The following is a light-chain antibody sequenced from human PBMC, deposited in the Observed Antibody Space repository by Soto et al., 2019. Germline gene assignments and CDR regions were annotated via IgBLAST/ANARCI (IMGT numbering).Light chain of an antibody. V-gene: IGKV1-5*03. J-gene: IGKJ1*01. CDR1: QSISSW. CDR2: KAS. Sequence: DIQMTQSPSTLSASVGDRVTITCRASQSISSWLAWYQQKPGKAPKLLLYKASSLESGVPSRFSGSGSGTEFTLTISSLQPDDFAIYYCQHYNIYSQTFGQGTKVEIK. CDR3: QHYNIYSQT.